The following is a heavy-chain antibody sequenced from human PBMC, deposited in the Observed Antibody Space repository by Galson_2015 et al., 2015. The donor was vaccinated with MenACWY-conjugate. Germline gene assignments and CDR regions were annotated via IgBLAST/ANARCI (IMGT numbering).Heavy chain of an antibody. CDR1: GFTFSNYW. V-gene: IGHV3-7*03. D-gene: IGHD3-22*01. CDR2: INQDRSVK. CDR3: ARDPPHYYDNNYDMDV. Sequence: SLRLSCAASGFTFSNYWMTWVRQAPGKGLEWVANINQDRSVKNYVDSVKGRFTISRDNAENSLRLQMDSLRAEDTAVYYCARDPPHYYDNNYDMDVWGQGTTVTVSS. J-gene: IGHJ6*02.